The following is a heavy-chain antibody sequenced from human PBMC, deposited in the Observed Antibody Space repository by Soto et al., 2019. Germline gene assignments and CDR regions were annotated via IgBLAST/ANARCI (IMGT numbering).Heavy chain of an antibody. Sequence: GASVKVSCKASGYTFTSYDINWVRQATGQGLEWMGWMNPNSGNTGYAQKFQGRVTMTRNTSISTAYMELSSLRSEDTAVYYCARVLRLWFGELSSHAFDIWGQGTMVTVSS. CDR3: ARVLRLWFGELSSHAFDI. CDR2: MNPNSGNT. CDR1: GYTFTSYD. V-gene: IGHV1-8*01. D-gene: IGHD3-10*01. J-gene: IGHJ3*02.